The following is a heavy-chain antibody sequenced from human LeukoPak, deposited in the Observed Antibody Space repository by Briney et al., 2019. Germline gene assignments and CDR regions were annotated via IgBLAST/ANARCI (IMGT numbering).Heavy chain of an antibody. CDR3: TRDGGTLDY. J-gene: IGHJ4*02. V-gene: IGHV3-49*04. CDR1: GYTFGDYA. D-gene: IGHD3-16*01. CDR2: IRSKAFGGAT. Sequence: RSLRLSCTRSGYTFGDYAMSWVRHSPGRGLGWVSLIRSKAFGGATEYAASVKGRFTISRDDSKSIAYLQLNSLKTEDTAMYYCTRDGGTLDYWGQRTLVTVSS.